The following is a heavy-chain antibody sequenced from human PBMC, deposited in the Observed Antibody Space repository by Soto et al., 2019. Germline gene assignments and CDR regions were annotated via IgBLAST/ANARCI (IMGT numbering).Heavy chain of an antibody. CDR3: ARLGIWSYGMDV. D-gene: IGHD3-16*01. J-gene: IGHJ6*02. CDR2: IYPGNSDI. Sequence: PGESLKISCQGSGYSFTTYWIGWVRQMPGKGLEWMGIIYPGNSDIRYSPSFQGQVTISADKSISTAYLKWSGLKASDTAMYYCARLGIWSYGMDVWGQGTTVTFSS. CDR1: GYSFTTYW. V-gene: IGHV5-51*01.